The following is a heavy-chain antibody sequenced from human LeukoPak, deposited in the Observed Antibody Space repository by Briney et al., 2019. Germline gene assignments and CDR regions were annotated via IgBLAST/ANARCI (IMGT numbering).Heavy chain of an antibody. CDR2: ISSTGDYI. CDR3: ARGRGVSSGSYLDFDY. J-gene: IGHJ4*02. Sequence: PGGSLRLSCAASGFTFRRYSMNWVRQAPGKGLEWVSSISSTGDYIYYADSLKGRFTISRDNAKNSLYLQMNSLRAEDTAVYYCARGRGVSSGSYLDFDYWGQGTLVTVSS. V-gene: IGHV3-21*01. D-gene: IGHD1-26*01. CDR1: GFTFRRYS.